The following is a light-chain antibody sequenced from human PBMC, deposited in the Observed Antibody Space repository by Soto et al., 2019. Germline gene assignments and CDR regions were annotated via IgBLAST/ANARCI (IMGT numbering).Light chain of an antibody. V-gene: IGLV1-36*01. CDR2: NNE. CDR1: SFNIGNHG. J-gene: IGLJ1*01. CDR3: LAWDSSLNGYV. Sequence: QSVLPQRPSVSAAPGQRVTISCSGGSFNIGNHGVNWYLQIPGKPPKVVIYNNEFLSSGVSDRFSGSKSGTSASLAISGLQSEDEGDYFCLAWDSSLNGYVFGTVTKLTVL.